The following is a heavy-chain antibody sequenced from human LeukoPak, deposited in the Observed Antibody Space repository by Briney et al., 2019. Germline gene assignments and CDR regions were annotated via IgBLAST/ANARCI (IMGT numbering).Heavy chain of an antibody. CDR3: ARARDYYDSSSYLNWFDP. V-gene: IGHV4-4*07. J-gene: IGHJ5*02. CDR2: IDMVVST. Sequence: SDSLSLTCTVSGGSISSYYWTWIRQPAGKGLEWIGRIDMVVSTNYNPSLKSRVIMSVDKSQNQFSLKLSSVTAADTAVYYCARARDYYDSSSYLNWFDPWGQGT. D-gene: IGHD3-22*01. CDR1: GGSISSYY.